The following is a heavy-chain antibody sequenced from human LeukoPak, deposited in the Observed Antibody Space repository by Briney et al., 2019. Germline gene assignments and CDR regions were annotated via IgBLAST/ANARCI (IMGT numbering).Heavy chain of an antibody. D-gene: IGHD3-9*01. Sequence: SETLSLTCAVYGGSFSGYYWSWIRQPPGKGLEWIGEINHSGSTNYNPSLKSRVTISVDTPKNQFSLKLSSVTAADTAVYYCARGLRYFDFRLDYWGQGTLVTVSS. CDR1: GGSFSGYY. V-gene: IGHV4-34*01. CDR2: INHSGST. J-gene: IGHJ4*02. CDR3: ARGLRYFDFRLDY.